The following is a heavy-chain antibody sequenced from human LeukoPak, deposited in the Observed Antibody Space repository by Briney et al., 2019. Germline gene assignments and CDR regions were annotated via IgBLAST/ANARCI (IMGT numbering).Heavy chain of an antibody. CDR2: ISSSSSYI. CDR1: GFTFSSYS. CDR3: ARDLSGQQLDLFDY. Sequence: KPGGSLRLSCAASGFTFSSYSMNWVRQAPGKGLEWVSSISSSSSYIYYADSVKGRFTISRDNAKNSLYLQMNSLRAEDTAVYYCARDLSGQQLDLFDYWDQGTLVTVSS. J-gene: IGHJ4*02. V-gene: IGHV3-21*01. D-gene: IGHD6-13*01.